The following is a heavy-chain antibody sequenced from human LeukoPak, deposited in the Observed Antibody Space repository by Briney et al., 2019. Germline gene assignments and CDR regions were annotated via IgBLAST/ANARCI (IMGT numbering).Heavy chain of an antibody. CDR1: GYTLTDFY. CDR2: INPKSGDT. Sequence: ASVKVSCKASGYTLTDFYMHWVRQAPGQGLEYLGWINPKSGDTDYAQKFQGRVKMTRDTSNSTVYMEGGSLKSGETAVFYCARGTREIVLVPTALKTLFDPWGQGTLVTVSS. D-gene: IGHD2-2*01. V-gene: IGHV1-2*02. CDR3: ARGTREIVLVPTALKTLFDP. J-gene: IGHJ5*02.